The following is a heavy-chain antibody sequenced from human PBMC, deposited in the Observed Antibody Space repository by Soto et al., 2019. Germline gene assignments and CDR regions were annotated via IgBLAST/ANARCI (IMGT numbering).Heavy chain of an antibody. CDR3: ARVSPPLLISGYDFWSGYYGENWFDP. D-gene: IGHD3-3*01. CDR1: GFTFSSYW. J-gene: IGHJ5*02. Sequence: GGSLRLSCAASGFTFSSYWMHWVRQAPGKGLVWVSRINSDGSSTSYADSVKGRFTISRDNAKNTLYLQMNSLRAEDTAVYYCARVSPPLLISGYDFWSGYYGENWFDPWGQGTLVTVSS. CDR2: INSDGSST. V-gene: IGHV3-74*01.